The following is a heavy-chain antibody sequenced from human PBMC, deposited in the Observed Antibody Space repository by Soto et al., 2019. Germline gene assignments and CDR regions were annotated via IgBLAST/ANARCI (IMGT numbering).Heavy chain of an antibody. D-gene: IGHD6-19*01. CDR2: INPSGGST. CDR3: ARAGRKVNSSGWYGDAFDI. J-gene: IGHJ3*02. V-gene: IGHV1-46*01. CDR1: GYTFTSYY. Sequence: ASVKVSCKASGYTFTSYYMHWVRQAPGQGLEWMGIINPSGGSTSYAQKFQGRVTMTRDTSTSTVYMELSSLRSEDTAVYYCARAGRKVNSSGWYGDAFDIWGQGTMVTV.